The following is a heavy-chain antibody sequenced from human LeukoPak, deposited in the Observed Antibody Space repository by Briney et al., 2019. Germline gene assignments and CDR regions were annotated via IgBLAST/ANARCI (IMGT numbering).Heavy chain of an antibody. D-gene: IGHD3-16*01. Sequence: PSETLSLTCTVSGGSISSYYWSWIRQPAGKGLEWIGRIYTSGSTNYNPSLKSRVTMSVDISQNQFSLKLSSVAAADTAVYYCAREVWGESGSYYIDYWGQGTLVSVSS. V-gene: IGHV4-4*07. CDR1: GGSISSYY. CDR2: IYTSGST. CDR3: AREVWGESGSYYIDY. J-gene: IGHJ4*02.